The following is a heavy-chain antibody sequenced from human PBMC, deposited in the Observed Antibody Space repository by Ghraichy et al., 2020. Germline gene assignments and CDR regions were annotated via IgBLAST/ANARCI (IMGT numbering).Heavy chain of an antibody. J-gene: IGHJ4*02. Sequence: SETLSLTCTVSGGSISSSSYYWGWIRQPPGKGLEWIGSIYYSGSTYYNPSLKSRVTISVDTSKNQFSLKLSSVTAADTAVYYCARHPDYYDRGYYFDYWGQGTLVTVSS. D-gene: IGHD3-22*01. V-gene: IGHV4-39*01. CDR3: ARHPDYYDRGYYFDY. CDR1: GGSISSSSYY. CDR2: IYYSGST.